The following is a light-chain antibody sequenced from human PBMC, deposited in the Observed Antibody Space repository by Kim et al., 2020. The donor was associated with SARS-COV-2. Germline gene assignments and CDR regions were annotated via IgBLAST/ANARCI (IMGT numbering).Light chain of an antibody. V-gene: IGKV3-20*01. CDR2: RAT. CDR3: QQYGGSSLGT. J-gene: IGKJ2*01. Sequence: ETVLTQSPGTLSLFPGERATLSCSASQSVSSNYLAWYQHKPGQAPTLLIYRATSRASGIPDRFSGSGSGTDFTLTISRLEPEDFAVYYCQQYGGSSLGTFGQGTKLEI. CDR1: QSVSSNY.